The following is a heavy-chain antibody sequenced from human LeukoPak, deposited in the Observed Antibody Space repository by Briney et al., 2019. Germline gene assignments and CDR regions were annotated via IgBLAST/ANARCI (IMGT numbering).Heavy chain of an antibody. CDR3: AGDFDY. CDR2: TRSDGSNK. CDR1: GFTLGMYW. V-gene: IGHV3-30*02. Sequence: PGGSLRLSCAASGFTLGMYWMSWVRQAPGKGLEWVAFTRSDGSNKNYADSVKGRFTLSRDNPKNMLYLQMNSLRPEDTAVYYCAGDFDYWGQGTLVTVSS. J-gene: IGHJ4*02.